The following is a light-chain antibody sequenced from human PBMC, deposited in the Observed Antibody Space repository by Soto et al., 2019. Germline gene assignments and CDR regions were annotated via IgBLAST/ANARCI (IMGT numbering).Light chain of an antibody. J-gene: IGLJ2*01. CDR2: DVS. V-gene: IGLV2-14*03. Sequence: QSALTQPASVSGSPGQSITISCTGTSSDDGGYNFVSWYQHHPGKAPKLMIYDVSNRPSGVSNRFSGSRSGNTASLTISGLQAEDEADYYCSSYTISITFVLFGGGTKLTVL. CDR3: SSYTISITFVL. CDR1: SSDDGGYNF.